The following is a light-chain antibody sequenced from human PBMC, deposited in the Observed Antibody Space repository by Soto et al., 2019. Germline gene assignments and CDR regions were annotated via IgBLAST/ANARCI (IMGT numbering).Light chain of an antibody. CDR3: QQYDNLPALT. CDR2: DAS. J-gene: IGKJ4*01. Sequence: DIQMTQSPSSLSASVGDRVTITCQASQDISNYSNWYQQKPGKAPKPLIYDASNLETGVPSRFSGSGSGTDFTFTISSLQPEDIATYYCQQYDNLPALTFGGGTKVDIK. V-gene: IGKV1-33*01. CDR1: QDISNY.